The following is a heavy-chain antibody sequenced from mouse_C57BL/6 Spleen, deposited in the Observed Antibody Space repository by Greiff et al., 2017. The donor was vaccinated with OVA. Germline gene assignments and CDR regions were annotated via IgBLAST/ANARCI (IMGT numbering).Heavy chain of an antibody. V-gene: IGHV3-6*01. CDR3: AKWLREYFDV. Sequence: EVKLMESGPGLVKPSQSLSLTCSVTGYSITSGYYWNWIRQFPGNKLEWMGYISYDGSNNYNPSLKNRISITRDTSKNQFFLKLNSVTTEDTATYYCAKWLREYFDVWGTGTTVTVSS. CDR2: ISYDGSN. CDR1: GYSITSGYY. J-gene: IGHJ1*03. D-gene: IGHD2-2*01.